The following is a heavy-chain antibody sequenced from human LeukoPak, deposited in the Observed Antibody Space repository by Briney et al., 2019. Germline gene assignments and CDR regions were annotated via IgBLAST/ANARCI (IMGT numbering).Heavy chain of an antibody. CDR2: IYTSGST. J-gene: IGHJ4*02. CDR1: GGAISSYY. CDR3: AILLGYCSGGSCYPGGYLDY. V-gene: IGHV4-4*07. Sequence: SETLSLTCSVSGGAISSYYWSWIRRPAGKGLEWIGRIYTSGSTNYNPSLKSRVTMSVDTSKNQFSLKLNSVTAADTAVYYCAILLGYCSGGSCYPGGYLDYWGQGTLVTVSS. D-gene: IGHD2-15*01.